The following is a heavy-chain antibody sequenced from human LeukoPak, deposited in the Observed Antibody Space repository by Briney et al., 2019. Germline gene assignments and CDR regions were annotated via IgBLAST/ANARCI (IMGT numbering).Heavy chain of an antibody. CDR2: IYYSGST. D-gene: IGHD3-10*01. V-gene: IGHV4-59*01. J-gene: IGHJ3*02. CDR3: ARWEVRLNAFEM. CDR1: GGSISTYY. Sequence: PSETLSLTCTVSGGSISTYYWSWIRQPPGKGLEWIGYIYYSGSTNYNPSLKSRVTISADTSKNQFSLKLSSVTAADTAVYYCARWEVRLNAFEMRGQGTMVTVSS.